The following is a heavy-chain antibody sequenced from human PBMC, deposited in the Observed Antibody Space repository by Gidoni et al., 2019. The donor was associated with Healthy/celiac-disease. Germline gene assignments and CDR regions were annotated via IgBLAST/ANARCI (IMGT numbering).Heavy chain of an antibody. J-gene: IGHJ4*02. CDR2: INHSGST. CDR1: GGSFSGYY. V-gene: IGHV4-34*01. D-gene: IGHD5-12*01. CDR3: ASPRRYSGYSYIDD. Sequence: QVQLQQWGAGLLKPSETLSLTCAVYGGSFSGYYWSWIRQPPGKGLEWIGEINHSGSTNYNPSLKRRVTISVDTSKNQFSLKLSSVTAADTAVYYCASPRRYSGYSYIDDWGQGTLVTVSS.